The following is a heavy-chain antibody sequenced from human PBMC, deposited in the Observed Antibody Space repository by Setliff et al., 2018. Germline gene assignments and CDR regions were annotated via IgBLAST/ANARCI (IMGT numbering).Heavy chain of an antibody. CDR1: GLTFNSYA. D-gene: IGHD3-3*01. CDR3: AGQGPIFGSGLIPGFDQ. CDR2: VSVSGDNT. V-gene: IGHV3-23*01. J-gene: IGHJ4*02. Sequence: LRLSCEASGLTFNSYAMSWVRQAPGKGLEWVSTVSVSGDNTYYTDSVKGRFTTSRDNSKNTLSLQMSSLRTEDTAIYFCAGQGPIFGSGLIPGFDQWGQGTMVTVSS.